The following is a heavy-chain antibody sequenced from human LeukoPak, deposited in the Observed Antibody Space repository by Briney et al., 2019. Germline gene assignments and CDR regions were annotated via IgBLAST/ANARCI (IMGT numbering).Heavy chain of an antibody. D-gene: IGHD5-18*01. CDR3: ARGRGYSSSRYFDY. Sequence: NSSETLSLTCTVSGASISSSNFYWGWIRQPPGKGLEWIGSIYYSGSTYYNPSLKSRVTILLDTSKNQFSLRLSSVIAADTAVYYCARGRGYSSSRYFDYWGQGTLVTVSS. J-gene: IGHJ4*02. CDR1: GASISSSNFY. V-gene: IGHV4-39*07. CDR2: IYYSGST.